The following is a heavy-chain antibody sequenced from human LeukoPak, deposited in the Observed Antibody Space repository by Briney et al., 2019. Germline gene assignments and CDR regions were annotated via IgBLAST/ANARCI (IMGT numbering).Heavy chain of an antibody. CDR3: ARAHYDFWSGYFMTIDY. J-gene: IGHJ4*02. D-gene: IGHD3-3*01. CDR1: GGSISSYY. Sequence: SETLSLTCTVSGGSISSYYLSWIRQPPGKGLEWIGYIYYSGSTNYNPSLKSRVTISADTSKNQFSLKLNSVTAADTAVYYCARAHYDFWSGYFMTIDYWGQGTLVTVSS. V-gene: IGHV4-59*01. CDR2: IYYSGST.